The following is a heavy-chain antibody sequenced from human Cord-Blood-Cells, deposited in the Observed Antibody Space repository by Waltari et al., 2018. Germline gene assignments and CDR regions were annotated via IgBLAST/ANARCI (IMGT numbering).Heavy chain of an antibody. CDR3: ARIRGTGSIMLAARDWYFDL. CDR2: VFSNDEK. V-gene: IGHV2-26*01. J-gene: IGHJ2*01. D-gene: IGHD6-6*01. Sequence: QVTLKESSPVLVKPTETLTLTCTVSGFSLSNARMGVSWIRQPPGKALEWLAHVFSNDEKSNSTSLKSRLTISKDTSKSQVVLTMTNMDPVDTATYYCARIRGTGSIMLAARDWYFDLWGRGTLVTVSS. CDR1: GFSLSNARMG.